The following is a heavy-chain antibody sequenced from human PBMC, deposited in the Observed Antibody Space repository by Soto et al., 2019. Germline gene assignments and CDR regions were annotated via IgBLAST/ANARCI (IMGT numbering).Heavy chain of an antibody. Sequence: QVQLVESGGGVVQPGRSLRLSCAASGFTFSNYGMHWVRQAPGKGLEWVAVILNDGSNRYHADSVKDRFTISRDNSKNIMYLQMNSLRAEDTAVYYCARGDKDAGNGMDIWAEGTTAT. V-gene: IGHV3-33*01. D-gene: IGHD3-10*01. CDR3: ARGDKDAGNGMDI. CDR2: ILNDGSNR. CDR1: GFTFSNYG. J-gene: IGHJ6*02.